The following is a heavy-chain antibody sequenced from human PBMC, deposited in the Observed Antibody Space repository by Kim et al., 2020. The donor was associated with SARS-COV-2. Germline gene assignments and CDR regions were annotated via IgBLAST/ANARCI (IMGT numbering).Heavy chain of an antibody. J-gene: IGHJ4*02. CDR1: GYSFPTYW. CDR2: INPADSDT. CDR3: ARRGVVTASPFDH. V-gene: IGHV5-51*01. D-gene: IGHD2-21*02. Sequence: GESLKISRQGSGYSFPTYWIGWVRQMPGKGLEWMGIINPADSDTRYSPSFQGQVTISADKSISAAYLQWSTLKASDTAIYYCARRGVVTASPFDHWGQGT.